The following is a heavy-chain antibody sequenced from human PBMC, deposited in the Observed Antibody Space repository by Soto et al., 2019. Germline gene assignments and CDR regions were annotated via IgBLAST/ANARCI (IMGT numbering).Heavy chain of an antibody. V-gene: IGHV3-23*01. Sequence: EVQLLESGGGLGQPGGSLRLSCAASGFTFSSYAMSWVRQAPGKGLEWVSAISGSGGSTYYADSVKGRFTISRDNSKNTLYLQMNSLRAQDTAVYYGAKDSRYDYIWGSYRFVWGQGTLVTVSS. CDR3: AKDSRYDYIWGSYRFV. CDR1: GFTFSSYA. D-gene: IGHD3-16*02. CDR2: ISGSGGST. J-gene: IGHJ4*02.